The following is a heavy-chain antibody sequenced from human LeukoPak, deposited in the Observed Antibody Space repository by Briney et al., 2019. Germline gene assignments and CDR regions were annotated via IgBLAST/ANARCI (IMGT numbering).Heavy chain of an antibody. V-gene: IGHV4-59*01. CDR3: ARGEHRIAAAGWFDP. CDR1: GGSISSYY. D-gene: IGHD6-13*01. CDR2: IYYSGST. J-gene: IGHJ5*02. Sequence: SETLSLTCTVSGGSISSYYWSWIRQPPGKGLEWIGYIYYSGSTNYNPSLKSRVTISVDTSKNQFSLKLSSVTAADTAVCYCARGEHRIAAAGWFDPWGQGTLVTVSS.